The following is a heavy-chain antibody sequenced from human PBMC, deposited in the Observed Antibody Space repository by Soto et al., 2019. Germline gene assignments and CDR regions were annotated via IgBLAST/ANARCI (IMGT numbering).Heavy chain of an antibody. V-gene: IGHV4-31*03. J-gene: IGHJ6*03. D-gene: IGHD2-2*01. CDR1: GGSISSGGYY. CDR3: AREFASCSSTSCRSNYYYYYMDV. CDR2: IYYSGST. Sequence: SETLSLTCTVSGGSISSGGYYWSWIRQHPGKGLEWIGYIYYSGSTYYNPSLKSRVTISVDTSKNQFSLKLSSVTAADTAVYYCAREFASCSSTSCRSNYYYYYMDVWGKGTTVTVSS.